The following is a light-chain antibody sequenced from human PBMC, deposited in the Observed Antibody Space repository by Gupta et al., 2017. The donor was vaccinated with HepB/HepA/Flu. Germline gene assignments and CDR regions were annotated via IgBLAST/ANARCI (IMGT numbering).Light chain of an antibody. J-gene: IGKJ1*01. CDR3: QQYGGAPRT. V-gene: IGKV3-20*01. CDR2: GAS. Sequence: DIVFMQSPGTLSLSPVERATLSCRATQSVTTNLAWYQQKPGQAPRLLIYGASNRAAGVPDRFSGSGSGTDFILTISRLEPEDFAVYYCQQYGGAPRTFGQGTKVETK. CDR1: QSVTTN.